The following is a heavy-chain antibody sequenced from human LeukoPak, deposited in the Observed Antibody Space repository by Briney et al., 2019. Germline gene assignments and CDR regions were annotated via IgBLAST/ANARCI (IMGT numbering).Heavy chain of an antibody. CDR1: GGSISSSSYY. D-gene: IGHD2-2*01. V-gene: IGHV4-39*01. Sequence: SATLSLTCTVSGGSISSSSYYWGWIRQPPGKGLEWIGSIYYCGSTYYNPSLKSRVTISVDTSKNQFSLKLSSVTAADTAVYYCARLIVPAAIDYWGQGTLVTVSS. J-gene: IGHJ4*02. CDR2: IYYCGST. CDR3: ARLIVPAAIDY.